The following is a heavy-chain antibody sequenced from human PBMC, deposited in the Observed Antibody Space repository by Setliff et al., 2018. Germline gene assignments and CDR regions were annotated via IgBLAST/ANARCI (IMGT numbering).Heavy chain of an antibody. CDR2: MSASGTST. CDR1: GFSVGSTY. J-gene: IGHJ4*02. D-gene: IGHD2-8*02. Sequence: GGSLRLSCVASGFSVGSTYMHWVRQAPGKGLEWVSAMSASGTSTYHADSVKGRFTISGDNSKNTLYLQMHSLRAEDTAVYFCAKSPVAYCSGAVCYPFDYWGQGTLVTVSS. CDR3: AKSPVAYCSGAVCYPFDY. V-gene: IGHV3-23*01.